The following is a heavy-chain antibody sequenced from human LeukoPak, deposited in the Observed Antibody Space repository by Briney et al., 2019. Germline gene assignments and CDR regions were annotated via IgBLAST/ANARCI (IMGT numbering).Heavy chain of an antibody. CDR1: GFTFSRYW. CDR2: IKSDGKT. Sequence: GGSLRLSCEASGFTFSRYWMHWVRQAPGKGLVWVSRIKSDGKTNYADSVKGRFTISRDDAKNTVSLQMNSLRADDTGVYYCARAPSEVGGYYPEYFRHWGQGTLVTVSS. D-gene: IGHD3-22*01. CDR3: ARAPSEVGGYYPEYFRH. J-gene: IGHJ1*01. V-gene: IGHV3-74*01.